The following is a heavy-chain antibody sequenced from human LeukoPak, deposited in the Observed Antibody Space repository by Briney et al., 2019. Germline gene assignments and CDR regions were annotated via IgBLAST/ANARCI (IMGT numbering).Heavy chain of an antibody. D-gene: IGHD3-22*01. J-gene: IGHJ4*02. CDR3: ASQPYYFDSSGYYDY. CDR1: GYTFTSYD. CDR2: VSSYNGDT. Sequence: ASVKVSCKASGYTFTSYDINWARQAPGQGLEWVGWVSSYNGDTNYAQRFQGRVTMSTDTSTSTAYMELRSLRFDDTAIYYCASQPYYFDSSGYYDYWGQGTLVTVSS. V-gene: IGHV1-18*01.